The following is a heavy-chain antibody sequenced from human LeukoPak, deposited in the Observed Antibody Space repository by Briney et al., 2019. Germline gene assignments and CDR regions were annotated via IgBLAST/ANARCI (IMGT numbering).Heavy chain of an antibody. CDR2: ISGGGSST. CDR3: AKGGVTDRRFDY. Sequence: GGSLRLSCAASGFTFSNFAMSWVRQPPGKGLEWVSTISGGGSSTLYADSVKGRFTISRDNSRDNSKNTLYLQMNSLRAEDTAVYYCAKGGVTDRRFDYWGQGTLVTVSS. J-gene: IGHJ4*02. V-gene: IGHV3-23*01. CDR1: GFTFSNFA. D-gene: IGHD2-21*02.